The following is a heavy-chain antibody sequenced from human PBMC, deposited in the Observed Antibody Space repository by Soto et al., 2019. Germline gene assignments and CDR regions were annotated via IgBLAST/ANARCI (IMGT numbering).Heavy chain of an antibody. CDR1: GGTFSSYA. CDR2: IIPIFGTA. V-gene: IGHV1-69*13. J-gene: IGHJ4*02. D-gene: IGHD2-8*01. Sequence: ASVKVSCKASGGTFSSYAISWVRQAPGQGLGWMGGIIPIFGTANYAQKFQGRVTITADESTSTAYMELSSLRSEDTAVYYCARVRTGYCTNGVCYANSFDYWGQGTLVTVSS. CDR3: ARVRTGYCTNGVCYANSFDY.